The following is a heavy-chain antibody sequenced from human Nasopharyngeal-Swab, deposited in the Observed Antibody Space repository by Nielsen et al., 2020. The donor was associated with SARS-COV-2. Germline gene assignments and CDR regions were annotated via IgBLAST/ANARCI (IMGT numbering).Heavy chain of an antibody. Sequence: VKGSCKASGGTFSSYAISWVRQAPGQGPEWMGGIIPILGIANYAQKFQGRVTITADKSTSTAYMELSSLRSEDTAVYYCAREILRFLEWLLPDAFDIWGQGTMVTVSS. CDR3: AREILRFLEWLLPDAFDI. V-gene: IGHV1-69*10. D-gene: IGHD3-3*01. CDR2: IIPILGIA. CDR1: GGTFSSYA. J-gene: IGHJ3*02.